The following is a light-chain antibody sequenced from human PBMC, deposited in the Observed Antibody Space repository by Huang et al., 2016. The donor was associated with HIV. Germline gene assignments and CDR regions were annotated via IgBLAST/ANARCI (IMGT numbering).Light chain of an antibody. J-gene: IGKJ5*01. CDR1: QRLQHSKEYNY. CDR3: MQSLQTPIT. Sequence: DIVMTQSPLSLPVIPGEAASISCRSTQRLQHSKEYNYLDWYLLKPGQSPQLLIYRGSNRASGVPDRFSGKGSGTDFTLKISRVEAEDVGVYYCMQSLQTPITFGQGTRLEI. CDR2: RGS. V-gene: IGKV2-28*01.